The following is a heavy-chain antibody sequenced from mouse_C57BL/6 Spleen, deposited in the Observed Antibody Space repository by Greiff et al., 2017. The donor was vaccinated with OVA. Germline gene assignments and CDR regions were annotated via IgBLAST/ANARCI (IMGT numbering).Heavy chain of an antibody. J-gene: IGHJ1*03. D-gene: IGHD1-1*01. CDR3: TRASYGSSYWYFDV. CDR1: GFTFSSYA. CDR2: ISSGGDYI. V-gene: IGHV5-9-1*02. Sequence: EVMLVESGEGLVKPGGSLKLSCAASGFTFSSYAMSWVRQTPEKRLEWVAYISSGGDYIYYADTVKGRFTISRDNARNTLYLQMSSLKSEDTAMYYCTRASYGSSYWYFDVWGTGTTVTVSS.